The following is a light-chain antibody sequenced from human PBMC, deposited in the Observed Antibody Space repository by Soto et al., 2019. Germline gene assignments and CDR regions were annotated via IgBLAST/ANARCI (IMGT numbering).Light chain of an antibody. CDR2: WAS. J-gene: IGKJ2*02. CDR3: HQFYVFPCT. CDR1: QSVLYSPNNKNY. Sequence: DIVMTQSPDSLAVSLGERATINCKSSQSVLYSPNNKNYLAWYQKKPGQPPKLLIYWASTREAGVPDLFSGSGYVTDFTLTISSLQAEDVAVYYCHQFYVFPCTCGQGTKLEIK. V-gene: IGKV4-1*01.